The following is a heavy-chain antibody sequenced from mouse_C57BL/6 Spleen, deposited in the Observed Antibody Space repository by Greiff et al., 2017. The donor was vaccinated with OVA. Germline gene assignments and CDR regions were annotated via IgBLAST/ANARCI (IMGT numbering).Heavy chain of an antibody. CDR1: GFTFSSYG. Sequence: EVMLVESGGDLVKPGGSLKLSCAASGFTFSSYGMSWVRQTPDKRLEWVATISSGGSYTYYPDSVKGRFTISRDNAKNTLYLQMSSLKSEDTAMYYCARQAGSSYDYFDYWGQGTTLTVSS. V-gene: IGHV5-6*01. D-gene: IGHD1-1*01. CDR2: ISSGGSYT. J-gene: IGHJ2*01. CDR3: ARQAGSSYDYFDY.